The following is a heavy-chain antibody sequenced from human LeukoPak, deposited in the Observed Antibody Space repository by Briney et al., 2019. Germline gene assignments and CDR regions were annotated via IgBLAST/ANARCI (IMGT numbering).Heavy chain of an antibody. V-gene: IGHV3-74*01. J-gene: IGHJ4*02. Sequence: GGSLRLSCAASGFTFSSYWVHWVRQAPGKGLVWVSRINSDGSSTSYADSVKGRFTISRDNAKNTLYLQMNSLRAEDTAVYYCARGRRLDRPFDYWGQGTLVTVSS. CDR2: INSDGSST. D-gene: IGHD5-12*01. CDR1: GFTFSSYW. CDR3: ARGRRLDRPFDY.